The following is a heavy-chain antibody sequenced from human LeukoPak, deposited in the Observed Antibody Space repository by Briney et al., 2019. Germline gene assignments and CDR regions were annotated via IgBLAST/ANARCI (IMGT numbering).Heavy chain of an antibody. V-gene: IGHV1-69*04. D-gene: IGHD5-18*01. Sequence: ASVKVSCKASGGTFSSYAISWVRQAPGQGLEWMGRIIPILGITNYAQKFQGRVTITADKSTSTAYMELSSLRSDDTAVYYCARVLSGSWLWFWGQGTLVTVSS. J-gene: IGHJ4*02. CDR1: GGTFSSYA. CDR3: ARVLSGSWLWF. CDR2: IIPILGIT.